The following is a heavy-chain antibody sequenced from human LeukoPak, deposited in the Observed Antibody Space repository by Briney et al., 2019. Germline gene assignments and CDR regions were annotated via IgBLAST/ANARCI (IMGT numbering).Heavy chain of an antibody. CDR2: ISSSGSTI. Sequence: GGSLRLSCAASGFTFSSYKMNWVRQAPGKGLEWVSYISSSGSTIYYADSVKGRFTISRDNAKNSLYLQMNSLRAEDTAVYYCAREDCSGGSCHFDYWGQGTLVTVSS. CDR1: GFTFSSYK. D-gene: IGHD2-15*01. J-gene: IGHJ4*02. V-gene: IGHV3-48*03. CDR3: AREDCSGGSCHFDY.